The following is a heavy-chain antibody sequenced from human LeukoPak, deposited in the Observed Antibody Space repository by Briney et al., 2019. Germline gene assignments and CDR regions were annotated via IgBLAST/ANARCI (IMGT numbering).Heavy chain of an antibody. V-gene: IGHV3-7*01. CDR1: GFTFDDYA. CDR2: IKQDGSEK. J-gene: IGHJ4*02. CDR3: ARDLLVGGSGYHY. Sequence: GGSLRLSCAASGFTFDDYAMHWVRQAPGKRLEWVANIKQDGSEKYYVDSVKGRFTISRDNAKNSLYLQMNSLRAEDTAVYYCARDLLVGGSGYHYWGQGTLVTVSS. D-gene: IGHD3-22*01.